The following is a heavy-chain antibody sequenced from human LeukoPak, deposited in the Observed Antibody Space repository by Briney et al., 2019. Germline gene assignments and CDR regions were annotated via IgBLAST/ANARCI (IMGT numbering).Heavy chain of an antibody. J-gene: IGHJ4*02. Sequence: GGSLRLSCAASGFTVSSNYMSWVRQAPGKGLEWVSVIYSGGSTYYADSVKGRFTISRDNSKNTLYLQMNSLRAEDTAVYYCADSSGYYTPYDYWGQGTLVTVSS. V-gene: IGHV3-53*01. CDR2: IYSGGST. D-gene: IGHD3-22*01. CDR1: GFTVSSNY. CDR3: ADSSGYYTPYDY.